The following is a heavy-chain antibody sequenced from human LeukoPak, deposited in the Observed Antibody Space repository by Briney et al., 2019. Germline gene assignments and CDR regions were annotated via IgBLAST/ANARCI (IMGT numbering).Heavy chain of an antibody. CDR2: VSGNNGDT. V-gene: IGHV1-18*01. D-gene: IGHD6-13*01. CDR1: GYTFTSYG. Sequence: ASVKVSCKASGYTFTSYGISWVRQAPGQGLEWMGWVSGNNGDTNYAQKLQGRVTMTTYPSTSTAYMELRSLTSDDTAVYYRARDRHSGYASSWYEYWGQGTLVTASS. J-gene: IGHJ4*02. CDR3: ARDRHSGYASSWYEY.